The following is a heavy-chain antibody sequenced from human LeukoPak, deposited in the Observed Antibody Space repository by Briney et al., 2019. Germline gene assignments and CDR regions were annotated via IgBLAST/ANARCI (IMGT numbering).Heavy chain of an antibody. D-gene: IGHD2-2*01. V-gene: IGHV1-2*02. Sequence: GASVKVSCKTSGYTFADYYIHWVRQAPGQGLEWMGWINPNNGDTKYAQKFRGRVTMTRDTSISTAYMELSRLRSDDTAVYYCARDLVVPAATPRGLGYWGQGTLVTVSS. CDR2: INPNNGDT. CDR3: ARDLVVPAATPRGLGY. J-gene: IGHJ4*02. CDR1: GYTFADYY.